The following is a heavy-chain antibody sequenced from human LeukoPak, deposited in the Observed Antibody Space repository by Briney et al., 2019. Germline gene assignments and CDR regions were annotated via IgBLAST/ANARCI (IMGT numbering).Heavy chain of an antibody. V-gene: IGHV3-30*18. CDR3: AKVKEMYSSGSYYFDY. Sequence: PGGSLRLSYAASGFTFSSYGMHWVRQAPGKGLEWVAVISYDGFNPYYADSVKGRFTISRDNSKNTLWLQMNSLRAEDTAVYYCAKVKEMYSSGSYYFDYWGQGTLVTVSS. J-gene: IGHJ4*02. CDR2: ISYDGFNP. D-gene: IGHD6-19*01. CDR1: GFTFSSYG.